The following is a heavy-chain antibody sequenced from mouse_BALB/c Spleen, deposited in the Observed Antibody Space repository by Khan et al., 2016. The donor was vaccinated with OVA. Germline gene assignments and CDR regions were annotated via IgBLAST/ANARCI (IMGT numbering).Heavy chain of an antibody. J-gene: IGHJ4*01. CDR3: ARCFDGYTYLYDMDY. Sequence: QIQLQQSGPGLVAPSQSLSITCTVSGFSLTTYGVHWVRQPPGKGLEWLVVIWSDGSTNYNSALKSRLSISKDNSKSQVFLKMNSLQTDDTAMYFCARCFDGYTYLYDMDYWGQGTSVTVSS. CDR1: GFSLTTYG. V-gene: IGHV2-6*02. D-gene: IGHD2-3*01. CDR2: IWSDGST.